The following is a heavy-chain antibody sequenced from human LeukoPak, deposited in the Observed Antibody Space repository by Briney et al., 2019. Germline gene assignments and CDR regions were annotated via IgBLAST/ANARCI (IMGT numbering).Heavy chain of an antibody. CDR1: GFTFSSYW. Sequence: GGSLRLSCAASGFTFSSYWMHWVRQAPGKGLVWVSRINSDGSSTSYADSVKGRFTISRDNAKNTLYLQMNSLRAEDTAVYYCARGPHSRDGYNLRDFDYWGQGTLVTVSS. D-gene: IGHD5-24*01. CDR2: INSDGSST. CDR3: ARGPHSRDGYNLRDFDY. V-gene: IGHV3-74*01. J-gene: IGHJ4*02.